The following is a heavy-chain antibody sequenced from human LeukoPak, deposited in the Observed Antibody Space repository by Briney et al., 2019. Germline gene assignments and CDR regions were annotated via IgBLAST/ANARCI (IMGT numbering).Heavy chain of an antibody. D-gene: IGHD3-10*01. CDR3: ARRPGAFDI. V-gene: IGHV4-4*02. CDR2: IYHSGST. CDR1: GFTVSSNY. Sequence: GSLRLSCAVSGFTVSSNYMSWVRQPPGKGLEWIGEIYHSGSTNYNPSLKSRVTISVDKSKSQFSLKLSSVAAADTAVYYCARRPGAFDIWGQGTMVTVSS. J-gene: IGHJ3*02.